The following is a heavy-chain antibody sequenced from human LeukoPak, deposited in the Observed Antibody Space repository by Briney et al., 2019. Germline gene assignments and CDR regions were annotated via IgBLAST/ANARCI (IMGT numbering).Heavy chain of an antibody. V-gene: IGHV3-48*02. CDR3: AKTQTFYGSGRYLN. CDR2: ISSSSSTV. D-gene: IGHD3-10*01. CDR1: GFTFSRYS. Sequence: GGSLRLSCAASGFTFSRYSMNWVRQAPGKGLEWVSYISSSSSTVYYADSLKGRFTISRDNAKNSLYLQMNSLRDEDTAVYYCAKTQTFYGSGRYLNWGQGTLVTVSS. J-gene: IGHJ4*02.